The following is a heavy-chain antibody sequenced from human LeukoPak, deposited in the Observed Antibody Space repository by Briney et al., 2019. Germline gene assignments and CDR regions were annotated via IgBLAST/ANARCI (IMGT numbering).Heavy chain of an antibody. CDR1: GFTFSDYA. Sequence: GGSLRLSCAASGFTFSDYAMHWVRQAPGKGLEWVAVISYDGINQYYADSVKGRFTISRDNSKNTLYLQMNSLRADDTAIYYCAREWGQYNWNYVLYYWGQVSLVTVSS. CDR3: AREWGQYNWNYVLYY. CDR2: ISYDGINQ. D-gene: IGHD1-7*01. J-gene: IGHJ4*02. V-gene: IGHV3-30*04.